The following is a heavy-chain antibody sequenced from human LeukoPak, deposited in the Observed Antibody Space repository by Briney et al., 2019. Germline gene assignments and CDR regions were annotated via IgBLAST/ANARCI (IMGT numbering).Heavy chain of an antibody. CDR1: GFTFKSFA. CDR3: ARGPSLVQYYFDY. V-gene: IGHV3-23*01. D-gene: IGHD1-1*01. J-gene: IGHJ4*02. CDR2: ISGSGEST. Sequence: GGSLRLSCAASGFTFKSFAMAWVRQAPGKGLEWVSAISGSGESTHYADSVKGRFTIVRDNSKNTLYLQMNGPGGEDTAVYYCARGPSLVQYYFDYWGQGTLVTVSS.